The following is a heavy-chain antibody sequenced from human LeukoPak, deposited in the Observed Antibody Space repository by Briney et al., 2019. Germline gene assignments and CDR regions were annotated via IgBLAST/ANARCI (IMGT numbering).Heavy chain of an antibody. V-gene: IGHV3-20*04. Sequence: GGSLRLSCAASGFTFDDHGMSWVRQAPGKGPEWVSGIKWDGGRTGYADSVKGRFTISRDNAKNSVYLQMNSLRAEDTAFYCARGSGSSWYFYFDYWGQGTLVTVSS. D-gene: IGHD6-13*01. CDR1: GFTFDDHG. CDR2: IKWDGGRT. J-gene: IGHJ4*02. CDR3: ARGSGSSWYFYFDY.